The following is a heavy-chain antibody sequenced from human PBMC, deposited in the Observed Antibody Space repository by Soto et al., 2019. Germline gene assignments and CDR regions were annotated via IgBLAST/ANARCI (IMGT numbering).Heavy chain of an antibody. V-gene: IGHV4-59*01. CDR2: IYYSGST. J-gene: IGHJ6*02. CDR3: ARDGAVVTANPSYYYGMDV. CDR1: GGSISSYY. Sequence: SETLSLTCTVSGGSISSYYWSWIRQPPGKGLEWIGYIYYSGSTNYNPSLKSRVTISVDTSKNQFSLKLSSVTAADTAVYYCARDGAVVTANPSYYYGMDVWGQGTTVTVSS. D-gene: IGHD2-21*02.